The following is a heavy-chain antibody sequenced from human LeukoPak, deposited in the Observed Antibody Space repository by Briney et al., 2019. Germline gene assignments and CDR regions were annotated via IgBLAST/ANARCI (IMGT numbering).Heavy chain of an antibody. D-gene: IGHD4-23*01. CDR3: AKDVYGGNSGFDY. J-gene: IGHJ4*02. CDR1: GFTFSSYA. V-gene: IGHV3-23*01. Sequence: GGSLRLSCAASGFTFSSYAMSWVRQAPGKGLEWVSAISGSGGNTYYADSVKGRFTISRDNSKNTLYLQMNSLRAEDTAVYYCAKDVYGGNSGFDYWGQGTLVTVSS. CDR2: ISGSGGNT.